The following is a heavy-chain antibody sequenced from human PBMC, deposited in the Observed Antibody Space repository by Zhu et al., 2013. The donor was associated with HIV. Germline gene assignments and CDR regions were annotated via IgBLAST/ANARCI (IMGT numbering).Heavy chain of an antibody. D-gene: IGHD3-22*01. V-gene: IGHV1-69*02. Sequence: QVQLVQSGAEVKKPGSSVKVSCKASGGTFSSYTISWVRQAPGQGLEWMGRIIPILGIANYAQKFQGRVTITADKSTSTAYMELSSLRSEDTAVYYCARLYYRNYYDSSGYYGELYYYYGMDVWGQGTTVTVSS. CDR1: GGTFSSYT. CDR3: ARLYYRNYYDSSGYYGELYYYYGMDV. CDR2: IIPILGIA. J-gene: IGHJ6*02.